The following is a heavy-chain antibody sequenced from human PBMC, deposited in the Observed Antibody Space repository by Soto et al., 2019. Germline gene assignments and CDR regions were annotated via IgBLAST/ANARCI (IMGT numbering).Heavy chain of an antibody. Sequence: QVQLVQSGGEVKKPGASVKVSCKASGYTFSNYSVTWVRQAPGQGLEWMGWITAYKGNTNYAQKFQGRVTMTTDPSTSTAYMELRSLTSDDTAVYYCAGQRGELTEDGYYYYYIDVWGKGTTVTVSS. CDR1: GYTFSNYS. CDR3: AGQRGELTEDGYYYYYIDV. J-gene: IGHJ6*03. D-gene: IGHD7-27*01. CDR2: ITAYKGNT. V-gene: IGHV1-18*01.